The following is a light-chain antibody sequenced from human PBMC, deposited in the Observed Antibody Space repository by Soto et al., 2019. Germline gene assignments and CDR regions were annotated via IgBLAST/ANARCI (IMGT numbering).Light chain of an antibody. CDR2: EVS. CDR1: SSDVGGYNY. J-gene: IGLJ1*01. CDR3: TSFTSSTTYV. Sequence: QSVLGEPASVTGSPGQSITISCTGTSSDVGGYNYVCWYQHHPGKAPKLIISEVSNRPSGVSDRFSGSKSANTASLTISGLQPEDEADYYCTSFTSSTTYVFGTGTKVTVL. V-gene: IGLV2-14*01.